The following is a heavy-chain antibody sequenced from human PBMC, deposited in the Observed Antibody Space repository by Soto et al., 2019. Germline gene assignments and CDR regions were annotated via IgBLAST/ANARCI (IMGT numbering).Heavy chain of an antibody. Sequence: PSQTLSLTCAISGDSVSSNSAAWNWIRQSPSRGLEWLGRTYYRSKWYNDYAVSVKSRITINPDTSKNQFSLQLNSVTPEDTAVYYCARDSVFYSGYDYFQYYYGMDVWGQGTTVTVSS. V-gene: IGHV6-1*01. D-gene: IGHD5-12*01. CDR1: GDSVSSNSAA. J-gene: IGHJ6*02. CDR2: TYYRSKWYN. CDR3: ARDSVFYSGYDYFQYYYGMDV.